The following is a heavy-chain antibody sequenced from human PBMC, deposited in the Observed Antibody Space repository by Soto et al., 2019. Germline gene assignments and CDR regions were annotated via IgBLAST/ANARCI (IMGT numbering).Heavy chain of an antibody. CDR1: GYSFTSHW. CDR2: IDPSDSYT. J-gene: IGHJ4*02. V-gene: IGHV5-10-1*01. D-gene: IGHD6-13*01. CDR3: ARLQAEAGNNDLTSVY. Sequence: GESLKISCKGSGYSFTSHWIGWVRQMPGKGLEWMGRIDPSDSYTNYSPSFQGHVTISADKSISTAYLQWSSLKASDTAMYYCARLQAEAGNNDLTSVYWGQGTLITVSS.